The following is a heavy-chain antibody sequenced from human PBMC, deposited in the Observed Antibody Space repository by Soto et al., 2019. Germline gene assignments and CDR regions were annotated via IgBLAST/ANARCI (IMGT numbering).Heavy chain of an antibody. D-gene: IGHD3-3*01. J-gene: IGHJ6*03. Sequence: PGGSLRLSCAASGFTFSSYAMSWVRQASGKGLEWVGRIRSKANNYATAYGASVKGRFTISRDDSKNTAYLQMNSLKTEDTAVYYCSRQASDFWSGKPQYYMDVWGKGTTVTVSS. V-gene: IGHV3-73*01. CDR2: IRSKANNYAT. CDR1: GFTFSSYA. CDR3: SRQASDFWSGKPQYYMDV.